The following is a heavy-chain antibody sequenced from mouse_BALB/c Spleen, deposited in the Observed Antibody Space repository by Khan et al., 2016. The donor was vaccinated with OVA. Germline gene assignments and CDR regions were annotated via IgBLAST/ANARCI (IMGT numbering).Heavy chain of an antibody. D-gene: IGHD1-1*01. J-gene: IGHJ3*01. CDR2: INPSTGYT. CDR3: GSGHYGSSSFAY. V-gene: IGHV1-7*01. Sequence: QVQLQQSGAELAKPGASVKMSCKASGYTFTSYWMHWVKQRPGQGLEWIGYINPSTGYTEYNQKFKDKATLTADKSSSTAYMQLSSLTSEDSAVYYGGSGHYGSSSFAYWGQGTLVTVSA. CDR1: GYTFTSYW.